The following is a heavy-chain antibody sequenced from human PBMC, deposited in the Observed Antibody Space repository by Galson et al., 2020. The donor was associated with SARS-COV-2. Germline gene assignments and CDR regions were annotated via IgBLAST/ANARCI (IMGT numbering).Heavy chain of an antibody. CDR3: AKDGYNYDYIDY. D-gene: IGHD5-12*01. J-gene: IGHJ4*02. CDR1: GFTFSSYA. Sequence: GGSLRLSCAASGFTFSSYAMSWVRQAPGKGLEWVSAISGSGGSTYYADSVKGRFTISRDNSKNTLYLQMNSLRAEDTAVYYWAKDGYNYDYIDYWGQGTLVTVSS. CDR2: ISGSGGST. V-gene: IGHV3-23*01.